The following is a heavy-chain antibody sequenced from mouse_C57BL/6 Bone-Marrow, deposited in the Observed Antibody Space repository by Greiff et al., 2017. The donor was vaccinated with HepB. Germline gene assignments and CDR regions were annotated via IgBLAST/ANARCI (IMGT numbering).Heavy chain of an antibody. V-gene: IGHV1-50*01. CDR3: ARQQLRDY. D-gene: IGHD3-2*02. CDR1: GYTFTSYW. Sequence: VKLQQPGAELVKPGASVKLSCKASGYTFTSYWMQWVKQRPGQGLEWIGEIDPSDSYTNYNQKFKGKATLTVDTSSSTAYMQLSSLTSEDSAVYYCARQQLRDYWGQGTTLTVSS. CDR2: IDPSDSYT. J-gene: IGHJ2*01.